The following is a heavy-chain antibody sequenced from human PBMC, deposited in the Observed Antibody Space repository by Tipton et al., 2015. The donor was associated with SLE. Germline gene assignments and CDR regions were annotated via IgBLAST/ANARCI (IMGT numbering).Heavy chain of an antibody. J-gene: IGHJ6*03. CDR3: ARRTYYSNRRYYYMDV. CDR2: IYTSGST. V-gene: IGHV4-61*02. Sequence: TLSLTCTVSGGSISSGGYHWNWIRQPAGKGLEWIGRIYTSGSTKYNSSLESRVTISVDTSKNQFSLKLSSVTAVDTAVYYCARRTYYSNRRYYYMDVWGKGATVTVSS. CDR1: GGSISSGGYH. D-gene: IGHD4-11*01.